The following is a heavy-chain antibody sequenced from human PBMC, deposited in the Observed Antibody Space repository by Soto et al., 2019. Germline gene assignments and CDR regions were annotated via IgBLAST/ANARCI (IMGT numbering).Heavy chain of an antibody. V-gene: IGHV3-21*01. CDR3: ASASGYYDFWSGYSEYYYYYMDV. CDR2: ISSSSSYI. Sequence: EVQLVESGGGLVKPGGSPRLSCAASGFTFSSYSMNWVRQAPGKGLEWVSSISSSSSYIYYADSVKGRFTISRDNAKNSLYLQMNSLRAEDTAVYYCASASGYYDFWSGYSEYYYYYMDVWGKGTTVTVSS. D-gene: IGHD3-3*01. J-gene: IGHJ6*03. CDR1: GFTFSSYS.